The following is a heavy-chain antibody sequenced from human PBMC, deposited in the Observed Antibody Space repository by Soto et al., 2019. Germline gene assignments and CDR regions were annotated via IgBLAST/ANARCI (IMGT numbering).Heavy chain of an antibody. J-gene: IGHJ4*02. CDR3: ARDIGVGPAGFDY. D-gene: IGHD2-2*01. Sequence: GGSLRLSCATSGFTFSSYEMNWVRQAPGKGLEWVSHISSGGSSIYYADSVKGRFTISRDNAKNSVYLQMNSLRAEDTAVYYCARDIGVGPAGFDYWGQGTLVTVSS. V-gene: IGHV3-48*03. CDR2: ISSGGSSI. CDR1: GFTFSSYE.